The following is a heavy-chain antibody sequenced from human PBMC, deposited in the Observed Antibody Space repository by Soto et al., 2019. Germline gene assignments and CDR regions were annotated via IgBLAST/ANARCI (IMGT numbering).Heavy chain of an antibody. Sequence: ASVKVSCKASGYTFTGYYMHWVRQAPGQGLEWMGWINPNSGGTNYAQKFQGWVTMTRDTSISTAYMELSRLRSDDTAVYYCARDPSGGIVATMGGFDYWGQGTLVTVSS. CDR1: GYTFTGYY. V-gene: IGHV1-2*04. J-gene: IGHJ4*02. CDR3: ARDPSGGIVATMGGFDY. D-gene: IGHD5-12*01. CDR2: INPNSGGT.